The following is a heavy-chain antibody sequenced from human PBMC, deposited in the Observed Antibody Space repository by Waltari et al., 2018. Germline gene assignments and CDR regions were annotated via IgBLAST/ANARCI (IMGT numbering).Heavy chain of an antibody. V-gene: IGHV3-11*06. D-gene: IGHD3-22*01. J-gene: IGHJ1*01. Sequence: FTISRDNAKNSLYLQMNSLRAEDTAVYYCARPLYYDSSGYGDTFQHWGQGTLVTVSS. CDR3: ARPLYYDSSGYGDTFQH.